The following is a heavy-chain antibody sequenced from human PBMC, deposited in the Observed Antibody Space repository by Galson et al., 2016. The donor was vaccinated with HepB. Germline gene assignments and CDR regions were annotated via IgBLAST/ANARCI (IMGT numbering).Heavy chain of an antibody. V-gene: IGHV4-30-4*01. J-gene: IGHJ4*02. CDR1: GVSLSNADHY. D-gene: IGHD3-3*01. Sequence: LSLTCTVSGVSLSNADHYWSWLRQPPGQGLEWIGYIYYNGNTFYNPSLKSRVLISLDTSNNHFSLKLRSVTAADTAVYYCARDRTLFGVVTALWYWGQGTQVTVSS. CDR2: IYYNGNT. CDR3: ARDRTLFGVVTALWY.